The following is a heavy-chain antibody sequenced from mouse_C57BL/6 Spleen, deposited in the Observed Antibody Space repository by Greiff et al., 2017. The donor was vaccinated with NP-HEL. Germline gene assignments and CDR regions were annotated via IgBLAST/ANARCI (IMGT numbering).Heavy chain of an antibody. V-gene: IGHV1-50*01. CDR2: IDPSDSYT. Sequence: VQLQQPGAELVKPGASVKLSCKASGYTFTSYWMQWVKQRPGQGLEWIGEIDPSDSYTNYNQKFKGKATLTVDTSSSTAYMQLSSLTSEDSAVYYCARGRDGYARDYWGQGTSVTVSS. CDR1: GYTFTSYW. J-gene: IGHJ4*01. CDR3: ARGRDGYARDY.